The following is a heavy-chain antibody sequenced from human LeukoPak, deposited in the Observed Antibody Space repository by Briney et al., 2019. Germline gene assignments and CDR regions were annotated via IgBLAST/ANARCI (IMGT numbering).Heavy chain of an antibody. CDR3: ARDMDIVVVPAASFDY. CDR2: ISSSSSYI. V-gene: IGHV3-21*01. J-gene: IGHJ4*02. D-gene: IGHD2-2*03. CDR1: GFTFSSYS. Sequence: GGSLRLSCAASGFTFSSYSMNWVRQAPGKGLEWVSSISSSSSYIYYADSVRGRFTISRENAKNPLYLQMSSLRAEGTAVYYCARDMDIVVVPAASFDYWGQGTLVTVSS.